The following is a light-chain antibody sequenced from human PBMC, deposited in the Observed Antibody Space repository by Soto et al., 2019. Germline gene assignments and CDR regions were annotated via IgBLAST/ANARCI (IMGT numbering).Light chain of an antibody. V-gene: IGKV1-5*03. CDR2: KAS. J-gene: IGKJ3*01. CDR3: QQYNSYAFS. CDR1: QSISTW. Sequence: DIQMTQSPSTVPASVGDIVNITFRASQSISTWLAWYQQKQGEAPKLLMYKASSLDSGVPSRSSGSGYGTEFTLTISGLQTEDFATYYCQQYNSYAFSFGPGTKVDIK.